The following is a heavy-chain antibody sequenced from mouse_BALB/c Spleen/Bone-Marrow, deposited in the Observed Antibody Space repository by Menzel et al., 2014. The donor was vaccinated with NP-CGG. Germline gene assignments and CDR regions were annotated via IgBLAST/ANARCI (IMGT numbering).Heavy chain of an antibody. D-gene: IGHD1-2*01. CDR3: ARVLRPHYYAMDY. J-gene: IGHJ4*01. CDR2: IGDGGSYT. CDR1: GFTLSDYY. V-gene: IGHV5-4*02. Sequence: EVQLVESGGGLVKPGGSLKLSCAASGFTLSDYYMYWVRQTPEKRLEWVATIGDGGSYTYYPDSVKGRFTISRDNAKNNLYLQMSSLKSEDTAMYYCARVLRPHYYAMDYWGQGTSVTVYS.